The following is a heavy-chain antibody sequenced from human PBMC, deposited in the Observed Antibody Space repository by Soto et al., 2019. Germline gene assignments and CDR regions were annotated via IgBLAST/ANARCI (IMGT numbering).Heavy chain of an antibody. D-gene: IGHD2-8*01. CDR2: IIPISGTT. CDR3: ARVRCFNGLCHTADYGMDV. CDR1: GDVFRSYG. V-gene: IGHV1-69*13. J-gene: IGHJ6*02. Sequence: SVKVSCKASGDVFRSYGINWVRQAPGQGLEWMGGIIPISGTTNYAQKFQGRVAITADESTDTVYMGLSRLRSEDTAVYFCARVRCFNGLCHTADYGMDVWGQGNTVTVSS.